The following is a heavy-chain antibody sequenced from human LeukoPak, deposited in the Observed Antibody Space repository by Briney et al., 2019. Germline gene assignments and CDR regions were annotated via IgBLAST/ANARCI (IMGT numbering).Heavy chain of an antibody. V-gene: IGHV3-74*03. CDR2: VSPDGSTT. CDR3: AREINKWFDP. J-gene: IGHJ5*02. CDR1: GFTSSSHW. Sequence: PGGSLRLSCTASGFTSSSHWMHWVRQAPGKGLVWVSRVSPDGSTTKNADSVKGRFTISRDNARSTVFLQLNSLRAEDTAVYYCAREINKWFDPWGQGTLVTVSS.